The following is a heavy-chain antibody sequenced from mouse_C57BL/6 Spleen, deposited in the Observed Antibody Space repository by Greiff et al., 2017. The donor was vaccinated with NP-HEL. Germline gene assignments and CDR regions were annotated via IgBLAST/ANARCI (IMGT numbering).Heavy chain of an antibody. V-gene: IGHV1-52*01. Sequence: QVQLQQPGAELVRPGSSVKLSCKASGYTFTSYWMHWVKQRPIQGLEWIGNIDPSDSETHYNQKFKDKATLTVDKSSSTAYMQLSSLTSEDSAVYYSARWSATTVAPFAYWGQGTLVTVSA. CDR3: ARWSATTVAPFAY. D-gene: IGHD1-1*01. CDR2: IDPSDSET. J-gene: IGHJ3*01. CDR1: GYTFTSYW.